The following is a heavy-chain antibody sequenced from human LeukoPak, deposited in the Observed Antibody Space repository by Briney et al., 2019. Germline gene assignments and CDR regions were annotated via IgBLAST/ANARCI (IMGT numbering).Heavy chain of an antibody. V-gene: IGHV3-53*01. CDR3: ATSGGDRSADAFAI. Sequence: GGSLRLSCAASGFTVSSNYMSWVRQAPGKGLEWVSVLYSGSNTYYADSVKGRFTICRDNSKNTLYLQMNSLRAEDTAVYYCATSGGDRSADAFAIWGQGTMVTVSS. D-gene: IGHD2-21*02. J-gene: IGHJ3*02. CDR2: LYSGSNT. CDR1: GFTVSSNY.